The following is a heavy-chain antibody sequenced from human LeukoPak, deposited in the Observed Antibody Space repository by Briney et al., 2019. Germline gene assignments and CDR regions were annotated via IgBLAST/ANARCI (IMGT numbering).Heavy chain of an antibody. CDR3: ARDLGAVAPFDY. CDR1: GGTFSSYA. V-gene: IGHV1-18*01. J-gene: IGHJ4*02. D-gene: IGHD3-16*01. Sequence: ASVEVSCKASGGTFSSYAISWVRQAPGQGLEWMGWISAYNGNTNYAQKLQGRVTMTTDTSTSTAYMELRSLRSDDTAVYYCARDLGAVAPFDYWGQGTLVTVSS. CDR2: ISAYNGNT.